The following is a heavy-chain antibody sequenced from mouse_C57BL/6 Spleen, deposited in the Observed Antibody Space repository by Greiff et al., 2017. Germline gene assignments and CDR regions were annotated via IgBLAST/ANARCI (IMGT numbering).Heavy chain of an antibody. CDR1: GFTFSDYY. Sequence: EVMLVESEGGLVQPGSSMKLSCTASGFTFSDYYMAWVRQVPEKGLEWVANINYDGSSTYYLDSLKSRFIISRDNAKNILYLQMSSLKSEDTATYYCARVNYGPLDYWGQGTTLTVSS. D-gene: IGHD1-1*02. CDR3: ARVNYGPLDY. V-gene: IGHV5-16*01. CDR2: INYDGSST. J-gene: IGHJ2*01.